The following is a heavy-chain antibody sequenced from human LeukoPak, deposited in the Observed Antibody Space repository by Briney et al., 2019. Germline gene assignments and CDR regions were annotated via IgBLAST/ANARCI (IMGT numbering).Heavy chain of an antibody. J-gene: IGHJ4*02. Sequence: GGSLRLSCAASGFTFSTYAMHWVRQAPGKGLEWVAVISYDGSSKYYADSVKGRFTISRDNSKNTLYLQMNSLRAEDTAVYYCAKEGKAGVGAIYFDYWGQGTLVTVSS. D-gene: IGHD1-26*01. CDR2: ISYDGSSK. CDR3: AKEGKAGVGAIYFDY. CDR1: GFTFSTYA. V-gene: IGHV3-30*04.